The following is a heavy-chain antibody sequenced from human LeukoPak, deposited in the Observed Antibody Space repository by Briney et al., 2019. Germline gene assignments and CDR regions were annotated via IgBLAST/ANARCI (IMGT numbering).Heavy chain of an antibody. CDR3: ARHFDD. V-gene: IGHV4-39*01. Sequence: SETLSLTCTVSGGSISSSSYYWSWIRQPPGKGLEWIGSIYYSGSTCYNPSLKSRVTISVDTSKNQFSLKLSSVTAADTAVYYCARHFDDWGQGTLVTVSS. CDR2: IYYSGST. CDR1: GGSISSSSYY. J-gene: IGHJ4*02.